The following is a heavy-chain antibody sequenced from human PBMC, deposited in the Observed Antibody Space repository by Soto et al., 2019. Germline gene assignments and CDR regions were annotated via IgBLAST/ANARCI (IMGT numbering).Heavy chain of an antibody. Sequence: EVQLAESGGGLVQPGRSLRLSCTASGFTFGDYAMSWFRQAPGKGLEWVGFIRSKAYGGTTEYAASVKGRFTISRDDSKSIAYLQMNSLKTEDTAVYYCTRDAANYCSGGSCYSSAFDIWGQGTMVTVSS. CDR2: IRSKAYGGTT. D-gene: IGHD2-15*01. CDR1: GFTFGDYA. J-gene: IGHJ3*02. CDR3: TRDAANYCSGGSCYSSAFDI. V-gene: IGHV3-49*03.